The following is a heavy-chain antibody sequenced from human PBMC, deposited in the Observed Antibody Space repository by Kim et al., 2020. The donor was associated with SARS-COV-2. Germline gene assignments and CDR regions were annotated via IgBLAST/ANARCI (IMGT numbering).Heavy chain of an antibody. V-gene: IGHV5-51*01. D-gene: IGHD2-15*01. J-gene: IGHJ5*02. Sequence: DTRYSPSFQGQVTISADKSISTAYLQWSSLKASDTAMYYCAVVVAPNWFDPWGQGTLVTVSS. CDR2: DT. CDR3: AVVVAPNWFDP.